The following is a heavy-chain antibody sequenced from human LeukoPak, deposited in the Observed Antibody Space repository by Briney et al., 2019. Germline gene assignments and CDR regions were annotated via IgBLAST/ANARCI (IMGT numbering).Heavy chain of an antibody. CDR2: MYYRGST. V-gene: IGHV4-39*01. CDR1: GGSISSTSYY. D-gene: IGHD5-24*01. Sequence: SETLSLTCTVSGGSISSTSYYWGWIRQPPGKSLEWIGSMYYRGSTYYNPSLKSRVTISIDTSKNQFSLKLSSVTAADTSVYYCARMTTIGSYYIDNWGQGTLVTVS. J-gene: IGHJ4*02. CDR3: ARMTTIGSYYIDN.